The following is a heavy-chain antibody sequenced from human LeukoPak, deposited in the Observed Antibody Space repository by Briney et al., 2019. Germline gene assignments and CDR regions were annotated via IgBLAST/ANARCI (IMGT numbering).Heavy chain of an antibody. V-gene: IGHV1-69*06. CDR2: IIPILGTA. D-gene: IGHD3-10*01. CDR1: GGTFSSYA. CDR3: AGSYYKSYFDY. J-gene: IGHJ4*02. Sequence: SVKVSCKASGGTFSSYAINWVRQAPGQGLEWMGGIIPILGTANYAQKFQGRVTITADKSTSTAYMELSSLRSEDTAVYYCAGSYYKSYFDYWGQGTLVTVSS.